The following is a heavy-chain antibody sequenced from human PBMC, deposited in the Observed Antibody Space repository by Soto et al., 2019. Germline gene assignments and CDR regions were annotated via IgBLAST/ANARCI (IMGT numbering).Heavy chain of an antibody. CDR1: GYTFASYG. CDR3: ARDFGFVDDILTGYYYSDY. J-gene: IGHJ4*02. Sequence: ASVKVSCKASGYTFASYGISWVRQAPGQGLEWMGWISAYNGNTNYAQKLQGRVTMTTDTSTNTAYMELRSLRSDDTAVYYCARDFGFVDDILTGYYYSDYWGQGTLVTVSS. D-gene: IGHD3-9*01. V-gene: IGHV1-18*01. CDR2: ISAYNGNT.